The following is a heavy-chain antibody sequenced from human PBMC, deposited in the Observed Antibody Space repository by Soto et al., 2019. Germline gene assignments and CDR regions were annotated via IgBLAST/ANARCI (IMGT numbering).Heavy chain of an antibody. Sequence: PGESLKISCKASGYTFSSYWIGWVRQMPGKGLEWMGIIYPGDFDTRYSPSFQGQVTSSADRSITTAYLQWSSLKASDTAMYYCARRPGSAFDIWGQGTMVTV. V-gene: IGHV5-51*01. D-gene: IGHD3-10*01. CDR1: GYTFSSYW. CDR3: ARRPGSAFDI. J-gene: IGHJ3*02. CDR2: IYPGDFDT.